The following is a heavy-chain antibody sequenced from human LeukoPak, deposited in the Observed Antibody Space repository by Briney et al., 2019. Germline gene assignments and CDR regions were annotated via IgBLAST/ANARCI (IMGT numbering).Heavy chain of an antibody. CDR3: ARDHHYYGSGTAVPS. CDR1: GFTFSSYW. J-gene: IGHJ4*02. V-gene: IGHV3-74*01. D-gene: IGHD3-10*01. CDR2: INSEGSST. Sequence: PGGSLRLSCAASGFTFSSYWMHWVRQAPGKGLGWVSRINSEGSSTNYADSVKGRFTISRDNAKNTLYLQMNSLRAEDTAVYYCARDHHYYGSGTAVPSWGQGTLVTVSS.